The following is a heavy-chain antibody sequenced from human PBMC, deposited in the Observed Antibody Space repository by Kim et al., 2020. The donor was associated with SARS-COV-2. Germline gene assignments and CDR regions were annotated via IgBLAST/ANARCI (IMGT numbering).Heavy chain of an antibody. CDR3: GALDTAHVPEGI. V-gene: IGHV3-7*01. D-gene: IGHD3-10*02. Sequence: YYVDSVKGRFTMSRDNAKNSLYLQKSSLRTEDTAIYYCGALDTAHVPEGIWGQGTLVSVSS. J-gene: IGHJ4*02.